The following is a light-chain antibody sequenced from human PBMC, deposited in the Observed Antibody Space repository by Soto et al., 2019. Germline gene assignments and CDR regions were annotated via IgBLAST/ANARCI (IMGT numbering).Light chain of an antibody. CDR3: QQLNSYPSC. J-gene: IGKJ3*01. CDR2: AAS. V-gene: IGKV1-9*01. CDR1: QGTSNY. Sequence: DIQLTQAPSFLSAAVGDRVTITCRASQGTSNYLAWYQQKPGKAPKLLIYAASTLQSGVPSRFSVSGSGTDFNPTISSLQPEAFATYYFQQLNSYPSCFGPGTKVDIK.